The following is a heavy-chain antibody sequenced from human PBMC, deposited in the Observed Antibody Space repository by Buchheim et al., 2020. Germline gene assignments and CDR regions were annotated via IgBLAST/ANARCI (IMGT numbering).Heavy chain of an antibody. J-gene: IGHJ6*03. CDR1: GESFSGYY. Sequence: QVQLQQWGAGLLKPSETLSLTCAVYGESFSGYYWSWIRQPPGKGLEWIGEINHSGSTNYNSSLKSRVTISVYPSKNHFSLNLASVTAADTAVYYCARRRDDFSWNPYYYMDAWGKGTT. V-gene: IGHV4-34*02. D-gene: IGHD3-3*01. CDR3: ARRRDDFSWNPYYYMDA. CDR2: INHSGST.